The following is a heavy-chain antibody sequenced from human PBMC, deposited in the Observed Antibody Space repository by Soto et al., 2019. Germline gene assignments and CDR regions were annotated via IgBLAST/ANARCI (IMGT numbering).Heavy chain of an antibody. Sequence: SETLSLTCTVSGGSISSSIYYWGWIRQPPGKGLEWIGSIYYSGSTYYNPSLKSRVTISVDTSKNQFSLKLSSVTAADTAVYYCASVLKDYYYGMDVWGQGTTVTVSS. CDR3: ASVLKDYYYGMDV. CDR1: GGSISSSIYY. CDR2: IYYSGST. J-gene: IGHJ6*02. V-gene: IGHV4-39*01.